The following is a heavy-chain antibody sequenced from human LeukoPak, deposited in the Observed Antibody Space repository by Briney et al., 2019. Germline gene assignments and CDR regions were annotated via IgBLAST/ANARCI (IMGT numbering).Heavy chain of an antibody. V-gene: IGHV4-59*08. D-gene: IGHD3-10*01. CDR1: GGSISSYY. CDR2: IYYSGST. J-gene: IGHJ4*02. Sequence: SETLSLTCTVSGGSISSYYWSWIRQPPGKGLEWIGYIYYSGSTNYNPSLKSRVSISVDTSKNQFSLKLSSVTAADTAVYYCARLYYSSGSYSFDYWGQGTLVTVSS. CDR3: ARLYYSSGSYSFDY.